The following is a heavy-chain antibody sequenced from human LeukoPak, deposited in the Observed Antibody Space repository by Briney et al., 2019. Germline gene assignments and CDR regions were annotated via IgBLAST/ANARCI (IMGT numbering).Heavy chain of an antibody. D-gene: IGHD3-10*01. V-gene: IGHV1-18*04. J-gene: IGHJ4*02. CDR3: ARAPITMVRGVILDFDY. CDR1: GYTFTSYG. Sequence: ASVKVSCKASGYTFTSYGISWVRQAPGQGLEWMGWISAYNGNTNYAQKLQGRVTITTDTSTSTAYMELRSLRSDDTAVYYCARAPITMVRGVILDFDYWGQGTLVTVSS. CDR2: ISAYNGNT.